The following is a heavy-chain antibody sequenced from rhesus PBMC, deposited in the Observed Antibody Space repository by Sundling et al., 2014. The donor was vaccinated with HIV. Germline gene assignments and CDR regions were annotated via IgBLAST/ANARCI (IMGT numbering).Heavy chain of an antibody. CDR2: INPKNANT. CDR1: GYTFTDYF. V-gene: IGHV1S2*01. J-gene: IGHJ4*01. Sequence: QVQLVQSGAEVKKPGSSVKVSCKVSGYTFTDYFLHWVRQAPRQGLEWMGWINPKNANTKYSQKFQGRVTMTRDTSTSTAYMELSSLRSEDTAVYYCARDRGSWVYDYWGQGVLVTVSS. D-gene: IGHD6-25*01. CDR3: ARDRGSWVYDY.